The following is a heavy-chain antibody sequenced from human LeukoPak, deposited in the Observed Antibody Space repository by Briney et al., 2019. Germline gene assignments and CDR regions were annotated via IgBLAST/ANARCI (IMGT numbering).Heavy chain of an antibody. CDR3: AKNLYCGGGSCYPSALGMDV. D-gene: IGHD2-15*01. CDR2: ISGSGNRT. J-gene: IGHJ6*02. CDR1: GFTFSSYA. Sequence: GGSLRLSCAASGFTFSSYAMSWVRQAPGKGLEWVSSISGSGNRTYYADSVKGRFTISRDNSKNTLFLQMNSPRAEDTAVFYCAKNLYCGGGSCYPSALGMDVWGQGTTVTVSS. V-gene: IGHV3-23*01.